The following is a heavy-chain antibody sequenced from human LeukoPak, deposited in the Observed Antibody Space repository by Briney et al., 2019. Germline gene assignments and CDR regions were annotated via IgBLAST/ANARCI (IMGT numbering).Heavy chain of an antibody. CDR1: GFTFSSYS. V-gene: IGHV3-21*04. J-gene: IGHJ4*02. CDR2: ISSSSSYI. D-gene: IGHD6-19*01. CDR3: AKFSSSGWSRSTNK. Sequence: SGGSLRLSCVASGFTFSSYSMNWVRQAPGKGLEWVSSISSSSSYIYYADSVKGRFTISRDNSKKTLYLQMNSLRPEDTAVYYCAKFSSSGWSRSTNKWGQGTLVTVSS.